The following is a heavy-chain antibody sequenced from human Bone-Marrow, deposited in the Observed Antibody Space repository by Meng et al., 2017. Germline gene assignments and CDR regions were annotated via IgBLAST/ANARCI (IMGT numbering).Heavy chain of an antibody. V-gene: IGHV4-59*12. CDR1: DDSISSYY. CDR3: ASVSSGWYSDHY. D-gene: IGHD6-19*01. J-gene: IGHJ4*02. Sequence: SETLSLTCTVSDDSISSYYWNWIRQPPGKGLEWIGFIYHNGDTNYNPSLKSRVTISVDTSKNQFSLKLSSVTAADTAVYYCASVSSGWYSDHYWGQGTLVTVSS. CDR2: IYHNGDT.